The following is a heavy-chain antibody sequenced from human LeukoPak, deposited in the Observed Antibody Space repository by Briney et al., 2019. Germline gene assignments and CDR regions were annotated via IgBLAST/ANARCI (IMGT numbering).Heavy chain of an antibody. Sequence: SETLSLTCTVSGGSISSFYWNWIRQPPGEGPEWIGYIYYSGTTNYNPSLKSRVTISVDTSKNQFSLKLSSVTAADTAVYFCAGDQYGMEVWGQGTTVTVSS. D-gene: IGHD2-2*01. V-gene: IGHV4-59*08. J-gene: IGHJ6*02. CDR1: GGSISSFY. CDR3: AGDQYGMEV. CDR2: IYYSGTT.